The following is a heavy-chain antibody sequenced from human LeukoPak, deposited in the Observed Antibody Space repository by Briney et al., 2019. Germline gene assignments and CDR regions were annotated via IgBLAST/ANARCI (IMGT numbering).Heavy chain of an antibody. CDR3: ARAAVVVVVAATSWFDP. D-gene: IGHD2-15*01. CDR1: GGTFSSYA. CDR2: IIPIFGTA. V-gene: IGHV1-69*13. J-gene: IGHJ5*02. Sequence: GASVKVSCKASGGTFSSYAISWVRQAPGQGLEWMGGIIPIFGTANYAQKFQGRVTITADESTSIAYMELSSLRSEDTAVYYCARAAVVVVVAATSWFDPWGQGTLVTVSS.